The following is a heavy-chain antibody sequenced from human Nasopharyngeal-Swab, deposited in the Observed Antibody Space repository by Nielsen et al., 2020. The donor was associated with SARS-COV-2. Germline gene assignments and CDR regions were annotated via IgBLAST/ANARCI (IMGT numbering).Heavy chain of an antibody. CDR2: IYSGGTT. CDR3: ARGITWIQLPFDY. Sequence: GESLKISCAASGFTVSNSYMTWVRQAPGKGLEWVSVIYSGGTTYYADSVRGRFTISRDNSKNTLFLQMNSLRVEDTAVYYCARGITWIQLPFDYWGQGTLVSVSS. D-gene: IGHD5-18*01. J-gene: IGHJ4*02. CDR1: GFTVSNSY. V-gene: IGHV3-66*01.